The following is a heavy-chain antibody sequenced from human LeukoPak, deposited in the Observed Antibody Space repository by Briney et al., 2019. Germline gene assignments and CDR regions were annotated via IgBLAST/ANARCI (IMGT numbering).Heavy chain of an antibody. CDR3: ARAQPSKMGLYYYYYMDV. D-gene: IGHD2-2*01. J-gene: IGHJ6*03. V-gene: IGHV1-69*05. Sequence: ASVKVSCKASGGTFSSYAISWVRQAPGQGLEWMGGIIPIFGTANYAQKFQGRVTITTDESTSTAYMELSSLRSEDTAVYYCARAQPSKMGLYYYYYMDVWGKGTTVTVSS. CDR1: GGTFSSYA. CDR2: IIPIFGTA.